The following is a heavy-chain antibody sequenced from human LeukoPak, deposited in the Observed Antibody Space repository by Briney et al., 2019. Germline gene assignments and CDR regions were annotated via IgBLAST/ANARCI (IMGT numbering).Heavy chain of an antibody. CDR1: GVSISSYY. J-gene: IGHJ4*02. D-gene: IGHD3-3*01. CDR3: ARDLTKRFGFDY. V-gene: IGHV4-59*01. Sequence: SETLSLTCTVSGVSISSYYWSWIRQPPGKGLEWIGYLFPGGSTNYNPTLKSRMTISLDTSKNQLSLKLTSVTAADTAVYFCARDLTKRFGFDYWGQAALVTVSS. CDR2: LFPGGST.